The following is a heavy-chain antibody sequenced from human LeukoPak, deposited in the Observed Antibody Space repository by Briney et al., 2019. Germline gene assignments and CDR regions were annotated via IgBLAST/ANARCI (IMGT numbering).Heavy chain of an antibody. D-gene: IGHD2-21*02. V-gene: IGHV4-39*07. CDR2: IYYSGST. CDR1: GGSISSSSYY. CDR3: ARRASVGDPNYYYYYYMDV. J-gene: IGHJ6*03. Sequence: SETLSLTCTVSGGSISSSSYYWGWIRQPPGKGLEWIGSIYYSGSTYYNPSLKSRVTISVDTSKNQFSLKLSSVTAADTAVYYCARRASVGDPNYYYYYYMDVWGKGTTVTISS.